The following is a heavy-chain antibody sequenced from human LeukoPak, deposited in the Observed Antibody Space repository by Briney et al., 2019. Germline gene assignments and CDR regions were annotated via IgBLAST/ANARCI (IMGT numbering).Heavy chain of an antibody. CDR1: GYTFTDYY. CDR3: VLGGAYSPFDY. Sequence: ASVKVSCKVSGYTFTDYYMHWVQQAPGKGLEWMGLVDPEDGETIYAEKFQGRVTITADTSTDTAYMELSSLRSDDTAVYYCVLGGAYSPFDYWGQGTLVTVSS. CDR2: VDPEDGET. J-gene: IGHJ4*02. V-gene: IGHV1-69-2*01. D-gene: IGHD2-21*01.